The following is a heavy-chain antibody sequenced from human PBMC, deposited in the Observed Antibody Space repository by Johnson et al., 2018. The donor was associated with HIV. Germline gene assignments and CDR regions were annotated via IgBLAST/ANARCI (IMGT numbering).Heavy chain of an antibody. CDR2: IRHAGSNK. CDR3: AREARYSPYPYAFDI. Sequence: QVQLVESGGGVVQPGGSLRLSCAASGFTFSSYGMHWFRQAPGQGLERVAFIRHAGSNKYYADSVKGRFTISRDNSKNTLYLQMNSLRAEDTAVYYCAREARYSPYPYAFDIWGQGTMVTVSS. CDR1: GFTFSSYG. J-gene: IGHJ3*02. V-gene: IGHV3-30*02. D-gene: IGHD2-21*01.